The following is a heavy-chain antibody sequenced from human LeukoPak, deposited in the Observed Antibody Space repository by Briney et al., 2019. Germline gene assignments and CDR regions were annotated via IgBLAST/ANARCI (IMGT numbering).Heavy chain of an antibody. CDR3: ARELKYYYDSSGYYDY. CDR1: GGTFSSYA. Sequence: ASVKVSCKASGGTFSSYAISWVRQAPGQGLEWMGRIIPIFGTANYAQKFQGRVTITTDESMSTAYMELSSLRSEDTAVYYCARELKYYYDSSGYYDYWGQGTLVTVSS. CDR2: IIPIFGTA. D-gene: IGHD3-22*01. V-gene: IGHV1-69*05. J-gene: IGHJ4*02.